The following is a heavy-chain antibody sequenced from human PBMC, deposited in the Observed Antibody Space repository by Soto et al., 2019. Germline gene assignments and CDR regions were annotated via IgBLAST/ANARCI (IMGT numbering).Heavy chain of an antibody. J-gene: IGHJ5*02. Sequence: QVQLQESGPGLVKPSQTLSLTCTVSGGSISSGGFYGSWIRHPPGTGLEWIGYIYYSGSTYYNPSLKSRVTISGDTSTKQFSLRLSSVTAADTAVYYCAIYHSGIAAEGWFDPWGQGTMVTVSS. D-gene: IGHD6-13*01. CDR3: AIYHSGIAAEGWFDP. CDR1: GGSISSGGFY. CDR2: IYYSGST. V-gene: IGHV4-31*03.